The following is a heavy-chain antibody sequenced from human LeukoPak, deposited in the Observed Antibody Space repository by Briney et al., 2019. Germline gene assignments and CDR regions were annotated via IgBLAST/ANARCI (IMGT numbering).Heavy chain of an antibody. Sequence: GGSLRLSCAASGFTFRNNWMGWVRQAPGKGLEWVANTKPDGTAEYYADSVRGRFTTSRDNANNFLYLQMNSLRGEDTAVYYCARDGGLHTNFDYWGQGTLVTVSS. J-gene: IGHJ4*02. CDR2: TKPDGTAE. CDR1: GFTFRNNW. CDR3: ARDGGLHTNFDY. V-gene: IGHV3-7*01. D-gene: IGHD2-15*01.